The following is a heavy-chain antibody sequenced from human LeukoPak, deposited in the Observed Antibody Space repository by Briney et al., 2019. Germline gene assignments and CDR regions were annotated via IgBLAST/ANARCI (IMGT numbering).Heavy chain of an antibody. CDR3: ARHSGIGSTWYHFDF. J-gene: IGHJ4*02. D-gene: IGHD6-13*01. CDR2: IDPSNSYT. CDR1: GYSLTNYW. Sequence: PGASLRISCTGSGYSLTNYWISWVRPMPGKGLEWMGKIDPSNSYTKYSPSIQGHLTISVDSSISTAYVQWSGLKSSDTAIYFCARHSGIGSTWYHFDFWGQGTVVTVSS. V-gene: IGHV5-10-1*01.